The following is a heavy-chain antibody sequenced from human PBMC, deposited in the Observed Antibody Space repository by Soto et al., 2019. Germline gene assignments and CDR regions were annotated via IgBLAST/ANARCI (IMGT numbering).Heavy chain of an antibody. D-gene: IGHD2-21*02. J-gene: IGHJ5*02. CDR3: ARQSGDDQSWFDP. V-gene: IGHV1-69*06. Sequence: SVKVSCKASGCTFSSYAISWVRQAPGQGLEWMGGIIPIFGTANYAQKFQGRVTITADKSTSTAYMELSSLRSEDTAVYYCARQSGDDQSWFDPWGPRTLISVSS. CDR1: GCTFSSYA. CDR2: IIPIFGTA.